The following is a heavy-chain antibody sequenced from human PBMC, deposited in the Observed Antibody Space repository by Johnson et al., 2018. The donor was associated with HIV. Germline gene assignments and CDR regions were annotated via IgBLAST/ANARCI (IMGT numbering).Heavy chain of an antibody. Sequence: QVLLVESGGGVVQPGRSLRLSCAASGFTFSSYAMHWVRQAPGKGLEWVAVISYDGSNKYYADSVKGRFTISRDNSKNTLYLQMNSQRAEDTAVYYCAREHRYYYDSSGYYRGDAFDIWGQGTMVTVSS. D-gene: IGHD3-22*01. CDR1: GFTFSSYA. V-gene: IGHV3-30-3*01. J-gene: IGHJ3*02. CDR2: ISYDGSNK. CDR3: AREHRYYYDSSGYYRGDAFDI.